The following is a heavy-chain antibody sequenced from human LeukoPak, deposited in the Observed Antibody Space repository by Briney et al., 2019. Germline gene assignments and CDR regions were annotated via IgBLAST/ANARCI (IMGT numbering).Heavy chain of an antibody. CDR2: IKQDGSEK. V-gene: IGHV3-7*01. CDR1: EFSVGSNY. Sequence: PGGSLRLSCAASEFSVGSNYMTWVRQAPGKGLEWVANIKQDGSEKYYVDSVKGRFTISRDNAKNSLYLQMNSLRAEDTAVYYCARVPSRRFGRSSWYWYFDYWGQGTLVTVSS. CDR3: ARVPSRRFGRSSWYWYFDY. D-gene: IGHD6-13*01. J-gene: IGHJ4*02.